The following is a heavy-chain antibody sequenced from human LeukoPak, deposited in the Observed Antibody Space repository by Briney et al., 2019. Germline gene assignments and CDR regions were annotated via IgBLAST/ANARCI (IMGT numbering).Heavy chain of an antibody. Sequence: SVKVSCKASGFAFTSSAMQWVRQARGQRLEWIGCIVAGSGNTNYAQKFQERVTITRDMSTSTAYMELSSLRSEDTAVYYCAATDLMEDSSGYLRAGAFDIWGQGTMVTVSS. V-gene: IGHV1-58*02. J-gene: IGHJ3*02. CDR2: IVAGSGNT. D-gene: IGHD3-22*01. CDR1: GFAFTSSA. CDR3: AATDLMEDSSGYLRAGAFDI.